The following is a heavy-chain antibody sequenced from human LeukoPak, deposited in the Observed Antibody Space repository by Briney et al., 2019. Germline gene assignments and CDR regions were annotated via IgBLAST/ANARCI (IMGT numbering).Heavy chain of an antibody. CDR2: IYYSGST. V-gene: IGHV4-59*01. Sequence: SETHSVNRTVSGGSISSYYWSWIRQPPGKGLEWIGYIYYSGSTNYNPSLKSRVTISVDTSKNQFSLKLSSVTAADTAVYYCARATGWYAVGYFDYWGQ. D-gene: IGHD6-19*01. J-gene: IGHJ4*02. CDR1: GGSISSYY. CDR3: ARATGWYAVGYFDY.